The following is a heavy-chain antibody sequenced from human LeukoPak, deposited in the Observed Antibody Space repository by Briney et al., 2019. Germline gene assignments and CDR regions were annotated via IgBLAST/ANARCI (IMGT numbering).Heavy chain of an antibody. J-gene: IGHJ4*02. V-gene: IGHV3-30*18. CDR1: GFTFSSYG. Sequence: PGGSLRLSCAASGFTFSSYGMHWVRQAPGKGLEWVAVISYDGSNKYYADSVKGRFTISRDNSKNTLYLQMNSLRAEDTAVYYCAKALEIWDYYASVWGQGTLVTVSS. CDR2: ISYDGSNK. D-gene: IGHD3-10*01. CDR3: AKALEIWDYYASV.